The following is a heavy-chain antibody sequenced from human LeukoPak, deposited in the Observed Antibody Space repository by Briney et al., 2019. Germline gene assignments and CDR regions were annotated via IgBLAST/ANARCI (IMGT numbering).Heavy chain of an antibody. CDR3: AILPGY. CDR1: GFVVSNNY. Sequence: GGSLRLSCVASGFVVSNNYKTWVHQAPGKGLKWVSVIYSDGDTHYADSVKGRFIISRDNSKNTLYLQMNSLRLDDTGVYYCAILPGYWGQGTLVTVSS. CDR2: IYSDGDT. J-gene: IGHJ4*02. V-gene: IGHV3-66*02.